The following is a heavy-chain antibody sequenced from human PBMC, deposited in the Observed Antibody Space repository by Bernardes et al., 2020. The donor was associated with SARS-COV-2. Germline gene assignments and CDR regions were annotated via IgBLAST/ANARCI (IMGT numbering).Heavy chain of an antibody. D-gene: IGHD3-22*01. Sequence: GGSLRLSCAASVFTFSSYWMHWVRQAPGKGLVWVSRINSDGTYTTYADSVKGRFTISRDNAKNTLYLQVNSLRAEDTAVYYCARGARDYDRSDDEDYYHGMDVWGQGTTVTVSS. CDR2: INSDGTYT. V-gene: IGHV3-74*01. CDR3: ARGARDYDRSDDEDYYHGMDV. CDR1: VFTFSSYW. J-gene: IGHJ6*02.